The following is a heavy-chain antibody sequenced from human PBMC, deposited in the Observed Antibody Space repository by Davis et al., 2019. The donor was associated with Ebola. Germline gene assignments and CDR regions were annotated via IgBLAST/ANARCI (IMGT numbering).Heavy chain of an antibody. CDR3: ARVQGGYSYGGQPDDY. Sequence: ASVKVSCKASGYTFTGYYMHWVRQAPGQGLEWMGWINPNSGGTNYAQKFQGWVTMTRDTSISTAYMELSSLRSEDTAVYYCARVQGGYSYGGQPDDYWGQGTLVTVSS. CDR2: INPNSGGT. V-gene: IGHV1-2*04. CDR1: GYTFTGYY. D-gene: IGHD5-18*01. J-gene: IGHJ4*02.